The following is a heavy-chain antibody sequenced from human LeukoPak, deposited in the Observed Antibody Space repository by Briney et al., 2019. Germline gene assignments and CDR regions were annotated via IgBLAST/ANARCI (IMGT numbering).Heavy chain of an antibody. J-gene: IGHJ4*02. V-gene: IGHV3-23*01. CDR1: GFTFSSYA. CDR2: ITGSGART. D-gene: IGHD1-26*01. Sequence: GGSLRLSSAASGFTFSSYAMNWVRQAPGQGLKWVSAITGSGARTYYADSVKGRFTISRANSKNTLYLQMNSLRAEDTAIYYCAKEYTGTFAPFPSYFDNWGQGTLVTVSS. CDR3: AKEYTGTFAPFPSYFDN.